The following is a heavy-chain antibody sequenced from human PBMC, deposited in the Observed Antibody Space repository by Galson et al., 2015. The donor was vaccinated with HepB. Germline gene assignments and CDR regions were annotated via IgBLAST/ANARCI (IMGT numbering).Heavy chain of an antibody. J-gene: IGHJ6*02. CDR2: ISSSGAVI. CDR1: QFTFSSYA. D-gene: IGHD6-13*01. V-gene: IGHV3-23*01. CDR3: AKAAGYYSYYGLDV. Sequence: SLRLSCAVSQFTFSSYAMSWVRQAPGKGLEWVSVISSSGAVIYYADSVRGRFTISRDNSKNTLYLQMNSLRAEDTALYYCAKAAGYYSYYGLDVWGQGTLVTVSS.